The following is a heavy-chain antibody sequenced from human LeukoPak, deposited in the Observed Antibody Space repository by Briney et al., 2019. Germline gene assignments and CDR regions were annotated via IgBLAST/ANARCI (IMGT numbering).Heavy chain of an antibody. CDR1: GFTFSRYW. J-gene: IGHJ4*02. Sequence: GGSLRLSCAASGFTFSRYWIHWVRQAPGKGLVWVSRINSDGSTTTYADSVKGRFTISRDNAKNTLYLQMNSLRAEDTAVYYCARDSTSGSYDFDYWGQGTLVTVSS. D-gene: IGHD1-26*01. CDR2: INSDGSTT. V-gene: IGHV3-74*01. CDR3: ARDSTSGSYDFDY.